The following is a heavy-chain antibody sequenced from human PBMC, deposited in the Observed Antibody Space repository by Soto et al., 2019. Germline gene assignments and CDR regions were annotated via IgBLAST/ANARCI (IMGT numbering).Heavy chain of an antibody. Sequence: SETLSLTCTVSGGSISSYFWSWIRQPPGKGLEWIGYIYYSGSTNYNPSLKSRVTISVDTSKSQFSLNLSSVTAADTAVYYCARYSGTYSENWGQGALVTVSS. CDR1: GGSISSYF. J-gene: IGHJ4*02. CDR3: ARYSGTYSEN. V-gene: IGHV4-59*01. D-gene: IGHD1-26*01. CDR2: IYYSGST.